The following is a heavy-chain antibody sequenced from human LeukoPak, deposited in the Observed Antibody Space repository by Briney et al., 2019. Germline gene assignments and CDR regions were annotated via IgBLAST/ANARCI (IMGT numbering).Heavy chain of an antibody. V-gene: IGHV3-15*01. CDR2: IKSKTDGGTT. CDR3: TTDDPIMYYYDSSGHFDY. CDR1: GFTFSNAW. J-gene: IGHJ4*02. D-gene: IGHD3-22*01. Sequence: PGGSLRLSCAASGFTFSNAWMSWVRQAPGKGLEWVGRIKSKTDGGTTDYAAPVKGRFTISRDDSKNTLYLQMNSLKTEDTAVYYCTTDDPIMYYYDSSGHFDYWGQGTLVTVSS.